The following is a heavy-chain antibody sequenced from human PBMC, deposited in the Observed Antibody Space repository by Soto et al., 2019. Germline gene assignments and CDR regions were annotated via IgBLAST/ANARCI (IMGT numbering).Heavy chain of an antibody. CDR3: ASRSGYSYGSGGMDV. J-gene: IGHJ6*02. CDR1: GFTFSSYS. CDR2: ISSSSSYI. V-gene: IGHV3-21*01. Sequence: PTGSLRLSCAASGFTFSSYSMNWVRQAPGKWLEWVSSISSSSSYIYYADSVKGRFTIYRDNAKNSLYLQMNSLRAEDTAVYYCASRSGYSYGSGGMDVWGQGTTVTVSS. D-gene: IGHD5-18*01.